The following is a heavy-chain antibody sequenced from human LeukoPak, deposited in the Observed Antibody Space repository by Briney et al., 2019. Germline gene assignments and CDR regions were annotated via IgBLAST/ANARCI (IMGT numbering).Heavy chain of an antibody. CDR1: GFTFSSYW. CDR3: ARDGKRWQWPHPREDY. J-gene: IGHJ4*02. V-gene: IGHV3-7*01. CDR2: IKQDGSEK. D-gene: IGHD5-24*01. Sequence: GGSLRLSCAASGFTFSSYWMSWVRQAPGKGLEWVANIKQDGSEKYYVDSVKGRFTISRDNAKNSLYLQMNSLRAEDTAVYYCARDGKRWQWPHPREDYWGQGTLVTVSS.